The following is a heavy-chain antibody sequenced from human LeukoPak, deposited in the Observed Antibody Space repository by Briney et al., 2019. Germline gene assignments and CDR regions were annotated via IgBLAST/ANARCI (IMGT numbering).Heavy chain of an antibody. CDR2: IIPIFGTA. J-gene: IGHJ6*02. D-gene: IGHD6-13*01. Sequence: GASVKVSCKASGGTFSSYAISWVRQAPGQGLEWMGGIIPIFGTANYALKFQGRVTITADESTSTAYMELSSLRSEDTAVYYCARGRIAAAVRFYYYYGMDVWGQGTTVTVSS. CDR3: ARGRIAAAVRFYYYYGMDV. V-gene: IGHV1-69*13. CDR1: GGTFSSYA.